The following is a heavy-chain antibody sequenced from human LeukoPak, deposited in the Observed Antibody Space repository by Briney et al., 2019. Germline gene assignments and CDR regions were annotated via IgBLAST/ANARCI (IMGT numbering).Heavy chain of an antibody. CDR1: GFTFSSYA. D-gene: IGHD1-26*01. V-gene: IGHV3-23*01. Sequence: GGPLRLSCAASGFTFSSYAMSWVRQAPGKGLEWVSAISGSGGSTYYADSVKGRFTISRDNSKNTLYLQMNSLRAEDTAVYYCAKGRWELLGLFDYWGQGTLVTVSS. CDR3: AKGRWELLGLFDY. J-gene: IGHJ4*02. CDR2: ISGSGGST.